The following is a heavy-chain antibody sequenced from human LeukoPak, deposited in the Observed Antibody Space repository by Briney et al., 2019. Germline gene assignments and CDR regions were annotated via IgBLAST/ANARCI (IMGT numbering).Heavy chain of an antibody. CDR3: ARDVGIMNYYYGMDV. CDR1: GYTFTGYY. J-gene: IGHJ6*02. D-gene: IGHD1-26*01. Sequence: ASVKVSCKASGYTFTGYYMHWVRHAPGQGLVWMGWINPNSGGTNYAQKFHGRVTMTRDTSISTAYMELSRLRSDDTAVYYCARDVGIMNYYYGMDVWGQETTVTVSS. V-gene: IGHV1-2*02. CDR2: INPNSGGT.